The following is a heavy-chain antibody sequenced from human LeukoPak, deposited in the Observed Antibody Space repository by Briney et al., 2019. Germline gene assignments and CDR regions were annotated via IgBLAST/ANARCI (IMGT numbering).Heavy chain of an antibody. V-gene: IGHV3-7*04. Sequence: HPGGSLILSCAASGFTFSTYWMSWVRQGPGKGLEWVANIKPDGSEKDYVDSLKGRFTISRDNAKNSLYLQVSSLRAEDTAVYYCARFGVPYGVDVWGQGTTVTVSS. J-gene: IGHJ6*02. CDR1: GFTFSTYW. D-gene: IGHD3-16*01. CDR3: ARFGVPYGVDV. CDR2: IKPDGSEK.